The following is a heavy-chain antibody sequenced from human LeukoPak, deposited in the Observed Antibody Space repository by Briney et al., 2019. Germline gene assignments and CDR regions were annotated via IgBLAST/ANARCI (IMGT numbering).Heavy chain of an antibody. J-gene: IGHJ4*02. V-gene: IGHV4-30-2*01. CDR3: ARGLTAAMAN. D-gene: IGHD5-18*01. CDR1: GGSISSGGYY. CDR2: INHSGST. Sequence: SQTLSLACTVSGGSISSGGYYWSWIRQPPGKGLEWIGEINHSGSTNYNPSLKSRVTISVDTSKNQFSLKLSSVTAADTAVYYCARGLTAAMANWGQGTLVTVSS.